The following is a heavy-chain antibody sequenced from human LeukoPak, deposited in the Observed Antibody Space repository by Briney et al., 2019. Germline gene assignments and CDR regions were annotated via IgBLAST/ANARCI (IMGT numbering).Heavy chain of an antibody. D-gene: IGHD4-17*01. CDR1: GGSISSYY. CDR3: ARGMDGVTTVTTDYYYGMDV. V-gene: IGHV4-59*12. CDR2: IYYSGST. J-gene: IGHJ6*02. Sequence: PSETLSLTCTVSGGSISSYYWSWIRQPPGKGLEWIGYIYYSGSTNYNPSLKSRVTISVDTSKNQFSLKLSSVTAADTAVYYCARGMDGVTTVTTDYYYGMDVWGQGTTVTVSS.